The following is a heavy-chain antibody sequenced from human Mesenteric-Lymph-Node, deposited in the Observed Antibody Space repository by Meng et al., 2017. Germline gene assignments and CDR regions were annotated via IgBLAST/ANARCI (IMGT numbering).Heavy chain of an antibody. D-gene: IGHD2-21*02. CDR1: GYSFSTYW. CDR2: IYPGDSNI. CDR3: ARPPVTATPYYVDY. V-gene: IGHV5-51*01. J-gene: IGHJ4*02. Sequence: KVSCKASGYSFSTYWIGWVRQMPGEGLEWMGIIYPGDSNIIYSPSFEGQVTISVDRSISTAYLQWSRLKVSDTAMYYCARPPVTATPYYVDYWGQGTLVTVSS.